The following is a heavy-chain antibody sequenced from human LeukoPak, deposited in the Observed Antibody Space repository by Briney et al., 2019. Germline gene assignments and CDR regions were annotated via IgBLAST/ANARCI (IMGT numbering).Heavy chain of an antibody. V-gene: IGHV1-46*01. CDR1: GYTFTSYY. CDR2: INPSGGST. Sequence: ASVKVSCKASGYTFTSYYMHWVRQAPGQGLEWMGIINPSGGSTSYAQKFQGRVTMTRDTSTSTVYMELSSLRSEDTAVYYCARDFGVAAAGPKTNPSLILDYWGQGPLVTVSS. D-gene: IGHD6-13*01. J-gene: IGHJ4*02. CDR3: ARDFGVAAAGPKTNPSLILDY.